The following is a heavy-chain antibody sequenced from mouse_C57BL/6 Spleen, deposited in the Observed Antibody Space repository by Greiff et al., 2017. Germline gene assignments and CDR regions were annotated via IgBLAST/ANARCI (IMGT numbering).Heavy chain of an antibody. CDR1: GYAFTNYL. CDR3: ACGGDAMDY. J-gene: IGHJ4*01. CDR2: INPGSGGT. Sequence: QVQLQQSGAELVRPGTSVKVSCKASGYAFTNYLIEWVKQRPGQGLEWIGVINPGSGGTNYNEKFKGKATLTADKSSSTAYMQRSSLTSEDSAVYFCACGGDAMDYWGQGTSVTVSS. V-gene: IGHV1-54*01. D-gene: IGHD1-1*02.